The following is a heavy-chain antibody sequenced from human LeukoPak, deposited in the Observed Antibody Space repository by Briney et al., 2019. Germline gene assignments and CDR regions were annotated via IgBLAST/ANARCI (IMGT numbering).Heavy chain of an antibody. CDR2: IYYSGST. CDR1: GGSINNYY. J-gene: IGHJ4*02. Sequence: KPSETLSLTCTVSGGSINNYYWSWIRQPPGKGLEWIGYIYYSGSTNYNPSLKSRVSISVDTSKNQFPLKLSSVTAADTAVYYCARIVPYRYGYVDSWGQGTLVTVSS. D-gene: IGHD5-18*01. V-gene: IGHV4-59*01. CDR3: ARIVPYRYGYVDS.